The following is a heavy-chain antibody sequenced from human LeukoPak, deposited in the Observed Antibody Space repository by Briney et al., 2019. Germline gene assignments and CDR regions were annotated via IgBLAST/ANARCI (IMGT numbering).Heavy chain of an antibody. CDR1: GFTFDDYA. Sequence: GGSLRLSCAASGFTFDDYAMHWVRQAPGKGLEWVSGISWNSGSIGYADSVKGRFTISRDNAKNSLYPQMNSLRAEDTALYHCAKDSRIAAAGPLDYWGQGTLVTVSS. V-gene: IGHV3-9*01. D-gene: IGHD6-13*01. CDR2: ISWNSGSI. J-gene: IGHJ4*02. CDR3: AKDSRIAAAGPLDY.